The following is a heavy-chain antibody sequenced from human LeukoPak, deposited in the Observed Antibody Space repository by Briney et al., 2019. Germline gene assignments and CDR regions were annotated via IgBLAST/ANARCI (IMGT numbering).Heavy chain of an antibody. Sequence: SETLSLTCTVSGGSISSYYWSWIRQPPGKGLEWIGYIYYSGSTNHNPSLKSRVTISVDTSKNQFSLKLSSVTAADTAVYYCARGGPMSFFDYWGQGTLVTVSS. J-gene: IGHJ4*02. CDR3: ARGGPMSFFDY. D-gene: IGHD3-22*01. CDR2: IYYSGST. V-gene: IGHV4-59*08. CDR1: GGSISSYY.